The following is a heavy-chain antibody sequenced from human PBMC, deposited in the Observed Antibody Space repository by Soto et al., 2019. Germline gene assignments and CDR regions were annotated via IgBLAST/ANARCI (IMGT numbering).Heavy chain of an antibody. J-gene: IGHJ4*02. CDR2: ISAYNGNT. CDR3: ARAETPIDY. CDR1: GYTFTNFG. Sequence: ASVKVSCKASGYTFTNFGISWVRQAPGQGLEWMGWISAYNGNTNYAQKFQGRVTMTTDTSTSTAYMEVRSLRFDDSAVYYSARAETPIDYWGQGTLVTSPQ. D-gene: IGHD2-15*01. V-gene: IGHV1-18*01.